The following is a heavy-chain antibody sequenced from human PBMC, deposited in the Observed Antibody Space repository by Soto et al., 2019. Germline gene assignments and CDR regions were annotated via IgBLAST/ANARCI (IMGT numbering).Heavy chain of an antibody. D-gene: IGHD3-10*01. CDR3: AGDCYYGSGSFCEGGGGGDGMDV. CDR2: IIHMSGTI. CDR1: GGTFNNYP. V-gene: IGHV1-69*18. Sequence: HLEQSGAEVKKAGSSVKVSCKASGGTFNNYPITWVRQAPGQGLEWMGSIIHMSGTINHAQKFQGRVTISADESTGTTYRGLSGLVADDTAVYYCAGDCYYGSGSFCEGGGGGDGMDVWGQGTTVTVSS. J-gene: IGHJ6*02.